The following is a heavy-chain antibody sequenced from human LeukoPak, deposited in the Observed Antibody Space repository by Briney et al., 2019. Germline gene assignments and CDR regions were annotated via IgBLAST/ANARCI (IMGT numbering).Heavy chain of an antibody. D-gene: IGHD6-19*01. J-gene: IGHJ6*03. CDR2: ISSSGSTI. CDR3: ARVASGWYVYYYYYMDV. V-gene: IGHV3-11*01. CDR1: GFTFSDYY. Sequence: PGGSLRLSCAASGFTFSDYYMSWIRQAPGKGLEWVSYISSSGSTIYYADSVKGRFTISRDNAKNSLYLQMNSLRAEDTAVYYCARVASGWYVYYYYYMDVWGKGTTVTISS.